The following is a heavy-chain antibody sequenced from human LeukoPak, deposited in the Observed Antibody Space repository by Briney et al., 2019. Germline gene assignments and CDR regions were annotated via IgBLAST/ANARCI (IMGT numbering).Heavy chain of an antibody. D-gene: IGHD3/OR15-3a*01. CDR1: GFTFSSYG. CDR2: ISYDGSNK. CDR3: AKDSVALVIADAFDI. J-gene: IGHJ3*02. Sequence: GGSLRLPCAASGFTFSSYGMHWVRQAPGKGLEWVAVISYDGSNKYYADSVKGRFTISRDNSKNTLYLQMNSLRAEDTAVYYCAKDSVALVIADAFDIWGQGTMVTVSS. V-gene: IGHV3-30*18.